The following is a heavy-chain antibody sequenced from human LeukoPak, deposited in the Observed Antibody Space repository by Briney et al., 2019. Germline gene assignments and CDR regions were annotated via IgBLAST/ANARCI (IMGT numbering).Heavy chain of an antibody. CDR1: GGSISSYY. CDR2: IYTSGST. V-gene: IGHV4-4*09. D-gene: IGHD7-27*01. CDR3: ARRPNWGSIFGY. Sequence: SETLSLTCTVSGGSISSYYWSWIRQPPGKGLEWIGYIYTSGSTNYNPSLKSRVTISVDTSKNQFSLKLSSVTAADTAVYYCARRPNWGSIFGYWGQGTLVTVSS. J-gene: IGHJ4*02.